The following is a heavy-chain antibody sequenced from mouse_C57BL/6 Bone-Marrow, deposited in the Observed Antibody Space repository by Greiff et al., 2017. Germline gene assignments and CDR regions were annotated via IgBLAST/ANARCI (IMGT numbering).Heavy chain of an antibody. Sequence: QVQLQQSGPELVRPGSSVKLSCKASGYTFTSYWMDWVKQRPGQGLEWIGNIYPSDSETHYNQKFKDKATLTVDKSSSTAYMQLSSLTSEDSEVYYWARRQYDGTLYAMDYWGQGTSVTVSS. CDR3: ARRQYDGTLYAMDY. CDR2: IYPSDSET. D-gene: IGHD1-1*01. V-gene: IGHV1-61*01. J-gene: IGHJ4*01. CDR1: GYTFTSYW.